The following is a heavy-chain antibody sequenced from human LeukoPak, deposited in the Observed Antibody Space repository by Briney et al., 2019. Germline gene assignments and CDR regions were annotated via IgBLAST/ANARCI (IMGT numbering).Heavy chain of an antibody. Sequence: GGSLRLSCTASGFSFGDYAMTWIRQAPGKGLEWVSAISGSGGSTYYADSVKGRLTISRDNSKNTLYLQMNSLRAEDTAVYYCAKDLGEGMVRGVHRDYWGQGTLVTVSS. CDR3: AKDLGEGMVRGVHRDY. V-gene: IGHV3-23*01. J-gene: IGHJ4*02. D-gene: IGHD3-10*01. CDR1: GFSFGDYA. CDR2: ISGSGGST.